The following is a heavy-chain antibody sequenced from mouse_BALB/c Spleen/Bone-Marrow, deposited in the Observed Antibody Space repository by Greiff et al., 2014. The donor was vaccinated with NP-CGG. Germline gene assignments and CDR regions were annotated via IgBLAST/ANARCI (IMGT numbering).Heavy chain of an antibody. CDR3: AREGDGAY. D-gene: IGHD3-3*01. CDR2: ISDGGSYT. J-gene: IGHJ3*01. CDR1: GFTFSDYY. V-gene: IGHV5-4*02. Sequence: EVKLMESGGGLVKPGGSLKLSCAASGFTFSDYYMYWVRQTPEKRLEWVATISDGGSYTYYPDSVKGRFTISRDNAKNNLYLQMSGLKSEDTAMYYCAREGDGAYWGQGTLVTVSA.